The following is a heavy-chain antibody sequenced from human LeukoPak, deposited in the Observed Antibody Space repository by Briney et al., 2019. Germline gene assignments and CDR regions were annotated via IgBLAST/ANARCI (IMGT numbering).Heavy chain of an antibody. CDR3: AKVGDYYDKGGYFWEYYFDY. CDR1: GFTFSSYW. Sequence: GGSLRLSCAASGFTFSSYWMSWVRQAPGKGLEWVANIKQDGSEKYYVDSVKGRFTISRDNAKNSLYLQMNSLRVEDAAVYYCAKVGDYYDKGGYFWEYYFDYWGQGTLVTVSS. V-gene: IGHV3-7*03. CDR2: IKQDGSEK. J-gene: IGHJ4*02. D-gene: IGHD3-22*01.